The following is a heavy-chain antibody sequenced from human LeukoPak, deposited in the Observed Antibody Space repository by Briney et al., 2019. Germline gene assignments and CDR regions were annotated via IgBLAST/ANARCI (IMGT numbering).Heavy chain of an antibody. D-gene: IGHD1-26*01. Sequence: GGSLRLSCAASRFSFSDSYMSWIRQAPGKGLEWVSYISSSGRTTFYADSVRGRFTISRDNPKNSLYLQMSSLRAEDTAVYYCWRVGTTTVLDYWGQGTPVTVSS. CDR3: WRVGTTTVLDY. CDR2: ISSSGRTT. J-gene: IGHJ4*02. CDR1: RFSFSDSY. V-gene: IGHV3-11*04.